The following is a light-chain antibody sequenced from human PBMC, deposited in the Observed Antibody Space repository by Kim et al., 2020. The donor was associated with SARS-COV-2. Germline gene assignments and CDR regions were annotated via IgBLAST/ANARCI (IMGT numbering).Light chain of an antibody. Sequence: AGQTASTTGSGYKLRDKYVCGYRQKRGQSAVVVIYQENQRPSGMPERFGGSSSGNTATLTISGTQAMDEADYDCQAWDSSTHNYVFGAGTKVTVL. J-gene: IGLJ1*01. CDR1: KLRDKY. CDR3: QAWDSSTHNYV. CDR2: QEN. V-gene: IGLV3-1*01.